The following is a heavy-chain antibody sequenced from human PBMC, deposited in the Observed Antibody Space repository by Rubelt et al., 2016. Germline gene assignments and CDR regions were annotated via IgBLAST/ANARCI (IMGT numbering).Heavy chain of an antibody. J-gene: IGHJ3*02. Sequence: QVQLVQSGVEVKKPGASVKVSCKTSGYTFTSYGIIWVRQAPGQGLEWMGWISGYNCDTKYVERFQGRVAMTTDTFTSTLYMELSSLRSEDTAVYYCARDLGDRDAFDIWGQGTMVTVSS. D-gene: IGHD3-10*01. CDR3: ARDLGDRDAFDI. CDR2: ISGYNCDT. CDR1: GYTFTSYG. V-gene: IGHV1-18*01.